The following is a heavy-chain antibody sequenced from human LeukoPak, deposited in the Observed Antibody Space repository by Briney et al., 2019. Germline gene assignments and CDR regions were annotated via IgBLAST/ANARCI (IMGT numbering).Heavy chain of an antibody. V-gene: IGHV1-46*01. Sequence: GASVKVSCKASGYTFSNYYLHWVRQAPGQGLEWMGLNPTAGNTYYAQRFQGRVTMTRNTSTSTVYMELSSLRSEDTAVYYCARIRDGYNDAYDIWGQGTMATVPS. CDR1: GYTFSNYY. J-gene: IGHJ3*02. D-gene: IGHD5-24*01. CDR2: NPTAGNT. CDR3: ARIRDGYNDAYDI.